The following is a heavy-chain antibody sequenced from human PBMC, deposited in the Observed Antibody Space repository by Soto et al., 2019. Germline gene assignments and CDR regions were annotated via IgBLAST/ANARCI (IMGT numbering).Heavy chain of an antibody. CDR1: VFPFSSYA. J-gene: IGHJ3*02. D-gene: IGHD3-3*01. CDR3: AKWGYYSLFDI. CDR2: LSGSGGRT. Sequence: PGGSLRLSCVASVFPFSSYAMSLVRQTPGKGLEWVSGLSGSGGRTYYADSVKGRFTISGYNSNNTLSLQIHIGTVEHTAVYFCAKWGYYSLFDIWGKGTMATAS. V-gene: IGHV3-23*01.